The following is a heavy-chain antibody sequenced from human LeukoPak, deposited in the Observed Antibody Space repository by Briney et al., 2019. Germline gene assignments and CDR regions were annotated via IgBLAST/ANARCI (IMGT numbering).Heavy chain of an antibody. CDR1: GFTVSSNY. J-gene: IGHJ4*02. CDR2: IYSGGST. CDR3: ATNLISSGWYYFDY. V-gene: IGHV3-53*01. Sequence: GGSLRLSCAASGFTVSSNYMSWVRQAPGKGLEWVSVIYSGGSTYYADSVKGRFTISRDNSKNTLYLQMNSLRAEDTAVYYCATNLISSGWYYFDYWGQGTLVTVSS. D-gene: IGHD6-19*01.